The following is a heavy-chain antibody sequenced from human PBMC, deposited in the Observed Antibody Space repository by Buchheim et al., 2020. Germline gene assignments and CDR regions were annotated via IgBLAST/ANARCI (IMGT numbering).Heavy chain of an antibody. J-gene: IGHJ4*02. V-gene: IGHV3-23*04. D-gene: IGHD6-19*01. Sequence: EVQLVESGGGLVKPGGSLRLSCAASGFVFKNYAMTWVRQAPGKGLEWVSGIGGRDLGIYYADSVKGRFTISRDNAKNSLYLQMNSLSAEDTAVYYCARDSAVAGSPPYYWGQGTL. CDR1: GFVFKNYA. CDR2: IGGRDLGI. CDR3: ARDSAVAGSPPYY.